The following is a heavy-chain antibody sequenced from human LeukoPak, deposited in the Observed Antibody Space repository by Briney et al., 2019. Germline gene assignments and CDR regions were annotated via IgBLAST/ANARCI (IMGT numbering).Heavy chain of an antibody. V-gene: IGHV4-39*06. J-gene: IGHJ3*02. D-gene: IGHD3-22*01. CDR1: GGSISSSSYY. CDR2: IYYSGST. CDR3: ARSRARITMIVVAGYAFDI. Sequence: SETLSLTCTVSGGSISSSSYYWGWIRQPPGKGLEWIGSIYYSGSTYYNPSLKSRVTISVDTSKNQFPLKLSSVTAADTAVYYCARSRARITMIVVAGYAFDIWGQGTMVTVSS.